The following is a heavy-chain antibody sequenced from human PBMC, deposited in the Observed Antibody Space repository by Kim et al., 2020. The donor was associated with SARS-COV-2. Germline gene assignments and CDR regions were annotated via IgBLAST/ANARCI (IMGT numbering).Heavy chain of an antibody. D-gene: IGHD5-12*01. CDR2: IYYSGST. CDR3: ARDSGGYAHFDY. CDR1: GGSVSSGSYY. Sequence: SETLSLTCTVSGGSVSSGSYYWSWIRQPPGKGLEWIGYIYYSGSTNYNPSLKSRVTISVDTSKNQFSLKLSSVTAADTAVYYCARDSGGYAHFDYWGQGTLVTVSS. J-gene: IGHJ4*02. V-gene: IGHV4-61*01.